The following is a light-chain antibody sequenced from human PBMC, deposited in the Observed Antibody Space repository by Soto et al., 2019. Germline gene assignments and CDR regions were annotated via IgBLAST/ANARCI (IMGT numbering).Light chain of an antibody. Sequence: EILMTQSPATLSVSPGETATLSCRASQSVSSNYLAWYQQKPGQAPRLLIYGASSRATGIPDRISGSGSGTDFTLTISRLEPEDFAVYYCQQYGSSPITFGQGTRLEIK. CDR2: GAS. V-gene: IGKV3-20*01. CDR1: QSVSSNY. J-gene: IGKJ5*01. CDR3: QQYGSSPIT.